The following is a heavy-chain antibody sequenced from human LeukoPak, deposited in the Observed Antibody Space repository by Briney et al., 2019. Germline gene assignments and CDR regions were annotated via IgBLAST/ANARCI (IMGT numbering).Heavy chain of an antibody. CDR3: ARGLRRSSWYQGY. D-gene: IGHD6-13*01. V-gene: IGHV1-8*01. CDR2: MNPNSGNT. Sequence: ASVKVSCKASGYTFTSYDINWVRQATGQGLEWMGWMNPNSGNTDYAQKFQGRVTMTRNTSINTAYMELSSLRSEDTAVYYCARGLRRSSWYQGYWGQGTLVTVSS. J-gene: IGHJ4*02. CDR1: GYTFTSYD.